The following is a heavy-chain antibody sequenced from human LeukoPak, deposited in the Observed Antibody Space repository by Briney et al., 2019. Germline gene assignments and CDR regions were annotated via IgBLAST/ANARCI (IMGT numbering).Heavy chain of an antibody. V-gene: IGHV1-69*04. CDR1: GGTFSSYA. Sequence: ASVKVSCKASGGTFSSYAISWVRQAPGQGLEWMGRIIPILGIANYAQKFQGRVTITADKSTSTAYMELSSLRSEDTAVYYCARDPPYCSGGSCYSSDWFDPWGQGTLVTVSS. CDR2: IIPILGIA. D-gene: IGHD2-15*01. J-gene: IGHJ5*02. CDR3: ARDPPYCSGGSCYSSDWFDP.